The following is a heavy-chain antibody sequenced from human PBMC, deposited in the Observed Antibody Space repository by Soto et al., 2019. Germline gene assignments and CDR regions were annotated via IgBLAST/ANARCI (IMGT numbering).Heavy chain of an antibody. J-gene: IGHJ6*02. CDR1: GFTFSSYG. V-gene: IGHV3-30*18. Sequence: GGSLRLSCAASGFTFSSYGMHWVRQAPGKGLEWVAVISYDGSNKYYADSVKGRFTISRDNSKNTLYLQMNSLRAEDTAVYYCAKDRAVAGTGPSLYYYYGMDVWGQGTTVTVS. CDR3: AKDRAVAGTGPSLYYYYGMDV. CDR2: ISYDGSNK. D-gene: IGHD6-19*01.